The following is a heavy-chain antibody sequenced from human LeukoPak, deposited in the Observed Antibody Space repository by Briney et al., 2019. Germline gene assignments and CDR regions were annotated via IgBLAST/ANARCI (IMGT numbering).Heavy chain of an antibody. J-gene: IGHJ4*02. CDR2: IIPIFGTA. CDR3: ARDREDYKGYSYGSGNDY. D-gene: IGHD5-18*01. Sequence: GASVEVSCKASGGTFISYAISWVRQAPGQGLEWMGGIIPIFGTANYAQKFQGRVTITADESTSTAYMELSSLRSEDTAVYYCARDREDYKGYSYGSGNDYWGQGTLVTVSS. CDR1: GGTFISYA. V-gene: IGHV1-69*13.